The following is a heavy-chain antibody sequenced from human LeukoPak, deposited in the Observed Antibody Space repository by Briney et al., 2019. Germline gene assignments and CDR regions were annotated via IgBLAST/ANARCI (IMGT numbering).Heavy chain of an antibody. V-gene: IGHV4-34*01. J-gene: IGHJ4*02. CDR3: AKKYGWYSPNTD. Sequence: PSETLSLTCADYGGSFSGYYWSWIRQPPGKGLEWIGKINHSGSTNYDPSLKSRVTISVDTSKNQFSLKLSSVTAADTAVYYCAKKYGWYSPNTDWGQGTLVTVSS. CDR1: GGSFSGYY. CDR2: INHSGST. D-gene: IGHD6-19*01.